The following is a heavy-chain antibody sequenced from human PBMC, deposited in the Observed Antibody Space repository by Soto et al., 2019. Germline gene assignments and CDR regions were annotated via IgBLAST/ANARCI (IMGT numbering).Heavy chain of an antibody. V-gene: IGHV3-33*01. Sequence: QVQLVESGGGVVQPGRSLRLSCAASGFTFSSYGMHWVRQAPGKGLEWVAVIWYDGSNKYYADSVKGRFTISRDNSKNTLYLQMNSLRAEDTAVYYCARDCAETTVVTPHFDYWCQGSLVTVSS. D-gene: IGHD4-17*01. J-gene: IGHJ4*02. CDR1: GFTFSSYG. CDR2: IWYDGSNK. CDR3: ARDCAETTVVTPHFDY.